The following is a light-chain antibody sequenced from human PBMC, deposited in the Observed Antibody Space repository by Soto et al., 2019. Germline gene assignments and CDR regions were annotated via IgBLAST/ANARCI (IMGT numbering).Light chain of an antibody. CDR3: QQSHTPPLT. V-gene: IGKV1-39*01. CDR2: AAS. J-gene: IGKJ4*01. Sequence: DIQMTQSPSPLSASVGDRVTVTCRASQSISRYLNWYQQKPGNAPKLLIYAASNLQSGVPSRFSGSGSGTDFTLTISSLHPEDFATYFCQQSHTPPLTFGGGTMVEIK. CDR1: QSISRY.